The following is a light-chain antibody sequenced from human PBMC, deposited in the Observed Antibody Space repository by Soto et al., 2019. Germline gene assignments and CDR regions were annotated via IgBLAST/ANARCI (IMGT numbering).Light chain of an antibody. Sequence: EIVMAQSPATLSVSPGESATLSCRASQSVGGDLAWYQQKPGQAPRLLISGASTRATGIPARFSGSGSGTDFTLTISSLEAEDFAVYYCQQRSNWRTFGQGTKVDIK. CDR1: QSVGGD. J-gene: IGKJ1*01. CDR2: GAS. CDR3: QQRSNWRT. V-gene: IGKV3-11*01.